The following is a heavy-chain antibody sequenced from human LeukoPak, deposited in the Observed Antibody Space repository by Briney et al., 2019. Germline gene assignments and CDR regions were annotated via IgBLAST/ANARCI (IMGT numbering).Heavy chain of an antibody. J-gene: IGHJ6*03. D-gene: IGHD3-10*01. Sequence: SETLSLTCTVSGGSISSYYWSWIRQPAGKGLEWIGRIYTSGSTNYNPSLKSRVTMSVDTSKNQFSLKLSSVTAADTAVYYCARDRPSDDLKAMVRGVIDYYYYYMDVWGKGTTVTVSS. V-gene: IGHV4-4*07. CDR3: ARDRPSDDLKAMVRGVIDYYYYYMDV. CDR2: IYTSGST. CDR1: GGSISSYY.